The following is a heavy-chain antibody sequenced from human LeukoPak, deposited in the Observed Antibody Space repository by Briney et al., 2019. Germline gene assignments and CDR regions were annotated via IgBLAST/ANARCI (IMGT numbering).Heavy chain of an antibody. J-gene: IGHJ6*03. CDR1: GFTFTIYA. CDR2: ISGGGGKT. D-gene: IGHD1-20*01. V-gene: IGHV3-23*01. CDR3: ARDRGITGTTAYYYMDV. Sequence: PGGSLRPSCAPSGFTFTIYAMSWVRQPPGKGLEWDSAISGGGGKTYYADSVKGRCTISRDNSKNTLYLQMNSLRAEDTAVDYCARDRGITGTTAYYYMDVWGKGTTVTVSS.